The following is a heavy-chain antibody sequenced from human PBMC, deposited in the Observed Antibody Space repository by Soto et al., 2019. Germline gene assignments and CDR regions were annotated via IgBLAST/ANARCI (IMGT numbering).Heavy chain of an antibody. Sequence: QVQLVQSGAEVKEPGSSVKVSCKASGGSFETFIMNWVRQTPGRGLEWMGGVVPILGTPTYAERSKGKVKISATRSAGTTHMEVTSLRSEDSGIYYCARNGTYGSSPSGMDVWGQGTTVIVSS. CDR1: GGSFETFI. CDR2: VVPILGTP. D-gene: IGHD3-10*01. V-gene: IGHV1-69*01. CDR3: ARNGTYGSSPSGMDV. J-gene: IGHJ6*02.